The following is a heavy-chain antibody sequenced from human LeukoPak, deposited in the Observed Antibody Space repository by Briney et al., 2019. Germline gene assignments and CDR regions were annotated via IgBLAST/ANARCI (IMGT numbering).Heavy chain of an antibody. CDR3: AKGVIGAAYGYFDL. J-gene: IGHJ2*01. Sequence: GGSLRLSCAASGFTLSSYWMSWVRQAPGKGLEWVAVISSDGTNKYYADSVKGRFTISRDNSKDTLYLQMNSLRAEDTTIYYCAKGVIGAAYGYFDLWGRGTMVTVSS. V-gene: IGHV3-30*18. CDR2: ISSDGTNK. CDR1: GFTLSSYW. D-gene: IGHD1-26*01.